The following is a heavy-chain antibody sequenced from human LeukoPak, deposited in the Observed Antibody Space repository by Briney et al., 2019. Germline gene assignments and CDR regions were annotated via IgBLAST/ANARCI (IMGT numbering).Heavy chain of an antibody. Sequence: TGGSLRLSCAASGFTFSSYAMSWVRQAPGKGLEWVSAISGSGGSTYYADSVKGRFTISRDNSKNTLYLQMNSLRAEDTAVYYCAKDHHRVYYYYYGMDVWGQGTTVTVSS. CDR1: GFTFSSYA. CDR2: ISGSGGST. V-gene: IGHV3-23*01. J-gene: IGHJ6*02. CDR3: AKDHHRVYYYYYGMDV. D-gene: IGHD4/OR15-4a*01.